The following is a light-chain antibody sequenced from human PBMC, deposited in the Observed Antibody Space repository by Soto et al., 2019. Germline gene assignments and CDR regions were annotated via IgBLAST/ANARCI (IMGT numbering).Light chain of an antibody. J-gene: IGLJ3*02. CDR2: DTN. V-gene: IGLV7-46*01. CDR1: TGAVTSGHY. CDR3: LXXNSXXKV. Sequence: QTVVTQEPSLTVSPGGTVTLTCGXTTGAVTSGHYPDWVQQKPAQAPRTLIYDTNNKHSWTPARFSGSLLGXXXALXLXGXXPEXEXDXXCLXXNSXXKVF.